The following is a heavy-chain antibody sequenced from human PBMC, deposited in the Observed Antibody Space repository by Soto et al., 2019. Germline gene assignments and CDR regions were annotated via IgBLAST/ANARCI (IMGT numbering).Heavy chain of an antibody. Sequence: GGSLRLSCAASGFTFSSYGMHWVRQAPGKGLEWVAVISYDGSNKYYADSVKGRFTISRDNSKNTLYLQMNSLRAEDTAVYYCAKDLSWEAVAGLDWGQGTLVPVSS. D-gene: IGHD6-19*01. CDR2: ISYDGSNK. CDR1: GFTFSSYG. V-gene: IGHV3-30*18. CDR3: AKDLSWEAVAGLD. J-gene: IGHJ4*02.